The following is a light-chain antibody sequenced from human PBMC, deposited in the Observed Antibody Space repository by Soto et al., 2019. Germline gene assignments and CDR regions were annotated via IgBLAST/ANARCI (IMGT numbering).Light chain of an antibody. CDR1: SSGVGGYNY. CDR2: EVS. V-gene: IGLV2-14*01. J-gene: IGLJ1*01. CDR3: SSYTSSSTYV. Sequence: LAQPASVSGSPGQSITISCTGTSSGVGGYNYVSWYQQHPGKAPKLMIYEVSNRPSGVSNRFSGSKSGNTASLTISGLQAEDEADYYCSSYTSSSTYVFGTGTKVTVL.